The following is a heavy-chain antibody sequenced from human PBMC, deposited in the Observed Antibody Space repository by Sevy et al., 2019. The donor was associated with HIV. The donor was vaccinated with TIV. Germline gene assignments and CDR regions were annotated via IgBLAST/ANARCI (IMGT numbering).Heavy chain of an antibody. J-gene: IGHJ4*02. CDR3: MHDTVGRFAS. Sequence: GGSLRLSCAASGFTFSANWMNWVRQAPGKGLEWVANIKGDGSDKHYVDSVDGRFTISRDNAKNLLYLQMNSLRVEDTAVYYCMHDTVGRFASWGQGTLVTVSS. CDR1: GFTFSANW. D-gene: IGHD3-16*01. CDR2: IKGDGSDK. V-gene: IGHV3-7*01.